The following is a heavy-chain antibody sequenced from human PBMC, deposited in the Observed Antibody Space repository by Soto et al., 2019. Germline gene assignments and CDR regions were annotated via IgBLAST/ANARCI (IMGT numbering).Heavy chain of an antibody. CDR1: GFTFSSYG. CDR2: IWYDGSNK. Sequence: QVQLVESGGGVVQPGRSLRLSCAASGFTFSSYGMHWVGQAPGKGLEWVAVIWYDGSNKYYADSVKGRFTISRDNSKNTLYLQMNSLRAEDTAVYYCARDSRPDFWAYYYYYGMDVWCQGTTVTVSS. CDR3: ARDSRPDFWAYYYYYGMDV. D-gene: IGHD3-3*01. J-gene: IGHJ6*02. V-gene: IGHV3-33*01.